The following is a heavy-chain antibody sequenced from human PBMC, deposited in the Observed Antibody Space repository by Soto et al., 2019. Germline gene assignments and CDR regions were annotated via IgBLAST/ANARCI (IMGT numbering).Heavy chain of an antibody. CDR3: VHSPNVAVDH. J-gene: IGHJ4*01. V-gene: IGHV4-34*01. CDR1: GESFGGFY. Sequence: SETLSLTCVVYGESFGGFYWSWVRQSPGKGLEWIGEISQTETTAYSPSLKSRVSISADTSKKQFSLTLTSVTAADTAVYYCVHSPNVAVDHWGHGXLVTVYS. CDR2: ISQTETT. D-gene: IGHD2-15*01.